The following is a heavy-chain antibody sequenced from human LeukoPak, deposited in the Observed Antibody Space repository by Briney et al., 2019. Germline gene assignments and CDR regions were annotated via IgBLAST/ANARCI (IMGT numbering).Heavy chain of an antibody. D-gene: IGHD3-22*01. Sequence: GSLRLSCAASGFTFSSYSMNWVRQAPGKGLEWVSSISSSSSYIYYADSVKGRFTISRDNAKNSLYLQMNSLRAEDTAVYYCARDYYVRSGYWGLDYWGRGTLVTVSS. CDR1: GFTFSSYS. V-gene: IGHV3-21*01. CDR3: ARDYYVRSGYWGLDY. CDR2: ISSSSSYI. J-gene: IGHJ2*01.